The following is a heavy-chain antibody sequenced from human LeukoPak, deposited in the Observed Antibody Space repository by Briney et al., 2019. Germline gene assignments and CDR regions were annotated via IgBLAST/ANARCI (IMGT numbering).Heavy chain of an antibody. D-gene: IGHD2-8*02. CDR1: DDSMKSYF. V-gene: IGHV4-4*07. CDR2: VHTSGGA. J-gene: IGHJ6*03. Sequence: SETLSLTCNVYDDSMKSYFWSWIRQPAGKGLEWIGRVHTSGGANYNPSLKSRVTMSLDTSKNLFSLELTSVTAADTAVYYCARDVTGPPTYYYYYMDVWGKGTTVTVSS. CDR3: ARDVTGPPTYYYYYMDV.